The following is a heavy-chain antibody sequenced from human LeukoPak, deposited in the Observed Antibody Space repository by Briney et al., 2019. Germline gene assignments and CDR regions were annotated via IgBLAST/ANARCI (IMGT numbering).Heavy chain of an antibody. CDR3: AKDLDAILTGPPIPSLNHYYYYGMDV. Sequence: GGSLRLSCAASGFTFSSYAMSWVRQAPGKGLEWVSAISGSGGSTYYADAVKGRFTISRDNSKNTLYLQMNSLRAEDTAVYYCAKDLDAILTGPPIPSLNHYYYYGMDVWGQGTTVTVSS. CDR2: ISGSGGST. J-gene: IGHJ6*02. V-gene: IGHV3-23*01. CDR1: GFTFSSYA. D-gene: IGHD3-9*01.